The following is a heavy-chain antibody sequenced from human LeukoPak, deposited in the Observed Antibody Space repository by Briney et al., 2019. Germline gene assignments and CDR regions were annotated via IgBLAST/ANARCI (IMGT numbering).Heavy chain of an antibody. CDR3: ARDAVIRGSGSSNWFDP. V-gene: IGHV1-46*01. CDR2: INPSGGST. CDR1: GYTFTSYY. Sequence: ASVKVSCKASGYTFTSYYMHWVRQAPGQGLEWMGIINPSGGSTSYAQKFQGRVTMTRDTSTSTVYMELSSLRSEDTAVYYCARDAVIRGSGSSNWFDPWGQGTLVTVSS. D-gene: IGHD3-10*01. J-gene: IGHJ5*02.